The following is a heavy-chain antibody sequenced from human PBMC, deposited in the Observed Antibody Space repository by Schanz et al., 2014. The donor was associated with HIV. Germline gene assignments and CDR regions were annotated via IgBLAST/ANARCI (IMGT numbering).Heavy chain of an antibody. CDR2: ISESGGRS. D-gene: IGHD3-22*01. CDR3: AKPEYDSRGNSQSHFDY. V-gene: IGHV3-23*04. Sequence: EVQLVESGGVVVQPGGSLRISCAASGFTFNNYAMTWVRQAPGKGLEWVSSISESGGRSYYADSVNGRFTISRDNSKNTLYLQMTTLRIDDTAVYYCAKPEYDSRGNSQSHFDYWGQGTLVTVSS. CDR1: GFTFNNYA. J-gene: IGHJ4*02.